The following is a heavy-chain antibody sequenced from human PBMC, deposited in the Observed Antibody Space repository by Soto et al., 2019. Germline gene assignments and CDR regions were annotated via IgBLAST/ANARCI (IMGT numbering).Heavy chain of an antibody. CDR1: GVSVSDYY. CDR3: ARGYTDFHILDC. CDR2: IYSAGST. D-gene: IGHD3-9*01. J-gene: IGHJ4*02. Sequence: VVSLRLCCAAAGVSVSDYYMFWVRQAPGKGLEWLSVIYSAGSTYYADSVKGRFTISRDISKNTLHLQMSSVRADDTAVYYCARGYTDFHILDCWGQGTLVTVSS. V-gene: IGHV3-66*01.